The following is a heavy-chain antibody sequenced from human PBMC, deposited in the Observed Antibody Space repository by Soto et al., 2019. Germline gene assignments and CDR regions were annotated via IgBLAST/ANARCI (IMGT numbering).Heavy chain of an antibody. Sequence: VGSLRLSCATSDFTFRNSWINWVRQAPGKGLEWVANIKPDGGATNYVDSVKGRFTISRDNVRNSASLQMNSLRVEDTAVYFCFGGNGGPQWGQGTLVTVSS. D-gene: IGHD3-16*01. J-gene: IGHJ4*02. CDR1: DFTFRNSW. V-gene: IGHV3-7*03. CDR2: IKPDGGAT. CDR3: FGGNGGPQ.